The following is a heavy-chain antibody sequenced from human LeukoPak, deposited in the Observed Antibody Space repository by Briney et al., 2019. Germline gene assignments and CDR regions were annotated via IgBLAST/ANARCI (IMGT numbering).Heavy chain of an antibody. D-gene: IGHD4-17*01. J-gene: IGHJ4*02. V-gene: IGHV3-64D*09. CDR2: ISNNGDST. CDR3: VKSGADYGDYFGFFDY. CDR1: AFTFSGYA. Sequence: GGSLRLSCSASAFTFSGYAMHWVRQAPGKGLEFVSGISNNGDSTYYGDSVKGRFTISRDNSKNRLYLQMISLRAEDTAMYYCVKSGADYGDYFGFFDYWGQGTLVTVSS.